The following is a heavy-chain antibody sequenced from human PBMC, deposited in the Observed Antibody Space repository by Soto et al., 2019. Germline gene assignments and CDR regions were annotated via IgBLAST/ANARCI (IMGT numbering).Heavy chain of an antibody. J-gene: IGHJ4*02. D-gene: IGHD6-13*01. CDR1: GFTFSSYA. V-gene: IGHV3-30-3*01. Sequence: QVQLVESGGGVVQPGRSLRLSCAASGFTFSSYAMHWVRQAPGKGLEWVAVISYDGSNKYYADSVKGRFTISSDNSKNTRYLEMNSRKAEDTAVYYCARDAVGAARTFDYWGQGTLVTVA. CDR3: ARDAVGAARTFDY. CDR2: ISYDGSNK.